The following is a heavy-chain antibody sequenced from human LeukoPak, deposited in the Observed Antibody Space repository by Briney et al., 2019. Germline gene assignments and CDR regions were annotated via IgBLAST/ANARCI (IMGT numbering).Heavy chain of an antibody. CDR1: GGSISSGSYY. V-gene: IGHV4-61*02. D-gene: IGHD3-22*01. CDR3: ASSSGYNSY. Sequence: SQTLSLTCTVSGGSISSGSYYWSWIRQPAGKGLEGIGRIYTSGGTNYNPSLKSRVTISVDTSKNQFSLKLSSVTAADTAVYYCASSSGYNSYWGQGTLVTVSS. CDR2: IYTSGGT. J-gene: IGHJ4*02.